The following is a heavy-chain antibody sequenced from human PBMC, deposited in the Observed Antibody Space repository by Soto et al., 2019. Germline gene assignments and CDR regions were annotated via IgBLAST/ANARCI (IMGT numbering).Heavy chain of an antibody. V-gene: IGHV3-23*01. J-gene: IGHJ4*02. CDR1: GCPFNNYA. Sequence: SGGSLRVSCAAAGCPFNNYAMNWVRQAPGKGLEWVATISATGGSTYYADSVKGRFTISRDNSKNTLYLQMNGLRVEDTAVYYCAKDRLAGNFDYWGQGTQVTVSS. CDR3: AKDRLAGNFDY. CDR2: ISATGGST.